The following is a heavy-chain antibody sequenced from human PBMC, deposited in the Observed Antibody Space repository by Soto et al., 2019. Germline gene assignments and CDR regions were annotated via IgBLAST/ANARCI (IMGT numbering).Heavy chain of an antibody. CDR2: IYYSGST. V-gene: IGHV4-59*08. CDR1: GGSISSYY. CDR3: ASGLSGDKVDS. Sequence: SETLSLTCTVSGGSISSYYWSWIRQPPGKGLEWIGYIYYSGSTNYNPSLKSRVIISLDTSKSQFSLNLISVTAADTAVYYCASGLSGDKVDSWGQGTLVTVSS. J-gene: IGHJ4*02. D-gene: IGHD7-27*01.